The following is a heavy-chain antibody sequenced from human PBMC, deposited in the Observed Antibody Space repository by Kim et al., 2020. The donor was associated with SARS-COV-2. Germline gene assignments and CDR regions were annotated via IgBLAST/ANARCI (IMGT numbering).Heavy chain of an antibody. J-gene: IGHJ4*02. CDR1: GGTFSSYA. V-gene: IGHV1-69*13. D-gene: IGHD3-22*01. Sequence: SVKVSCKASGGTFSSYAISWVRQAPGQGLEWMGGIIPIFGTANYAQKFQGRVTITADESTSTAYMELGSLRSEDTAVYYCARGGNYDSSGYRPFDYWGQGTLVTVSS. CDR3: ARGGNYDSSGYRPFDY. CDR2: IIPIFGTA.